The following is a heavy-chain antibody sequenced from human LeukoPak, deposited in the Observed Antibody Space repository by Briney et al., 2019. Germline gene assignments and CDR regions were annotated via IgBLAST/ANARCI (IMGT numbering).Heavy chain of an antibody. CDR3: ARDKPSSYYDSSGPIGY. CDR1: GFTFSSYG. D-gene: IGHD3-22*01. J-gene: IGHJ4*02. V-gene: IGHV3-30*03. CDR2: ISYDGSNK. Sequence: GGSLRLSCAASGFTFSSYGMSWVRQAPGKGLEWVAVISYDGSNKYYADSVKGRFTISRDNSKNTLYLQMNSLRAEDTAVYYCARDKPSSYYDSSGPIGYWGQGTLVTVSS.